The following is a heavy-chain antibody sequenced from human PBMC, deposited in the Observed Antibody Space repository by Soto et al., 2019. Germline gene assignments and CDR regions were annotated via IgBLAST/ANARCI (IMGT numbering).Heavy chain of an antibody. V-gene: IGHV1-46*01. Sequence: ASVKVSCQASGYTLSSYFIHWVRQAPGQGLEWMGVINPSGVSTTYAQKFQGRVTMTKDTSSDTVYMELSSLRSEDTGVYYCARAIAPDLEWGYWSGGSCYFDYWGQGTLVTVSS. CDR2: INPSGVST. CDR1: GYTLSSYF. D-gene: IGHD2-15*01. J-gene: IGHJ4*02. CDR3: ARAIAPDLEWGYWSGGSCYFDY.